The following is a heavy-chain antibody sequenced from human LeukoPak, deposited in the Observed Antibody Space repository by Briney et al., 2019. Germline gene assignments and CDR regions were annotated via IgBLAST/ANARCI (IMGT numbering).Heavy chain of an antibody. Sequence: PGGSRRLSCAASGFTFSSYSMNWVRQAPGKGLEWVSSISSSSSYIYYADSVKGRFTISRDNAKNSLYLQMNSLRAEDTAVYYCARDRYYYDSSGLGKDFDYWGQGTLVTVSS. V-gene: IGHV3-21*01. J-gene: IGHJ4*02. CDR1: GFTFSSYS. D-gene: IGHD3-22*01. CDR2: ISSSSSYI. CDR3: ARDRYYYDSSGLGKDFDY.